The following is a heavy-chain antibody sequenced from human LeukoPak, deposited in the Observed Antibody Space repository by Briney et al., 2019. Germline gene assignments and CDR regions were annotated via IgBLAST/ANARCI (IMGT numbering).Heavy chain of an antibody. CDR2: IYSGGST. CDR3: ARLCGGDCYFAFDI. Sequence: PGGSLRLSCAASGFTFSTSAMSWVRQAPGKGLEWVSVIYSGGSTYYADSVKGRFTISRDNSKNTLYLQMNSLRAEDTAVYYCARLCGGDCYFAFDIWGQGTMVTVSS. V-gene: IGHV3-53*01. CDR1: GFTFSTSA. J-gene: IGHJ3*02. D-gene: IGHD2-21*02.